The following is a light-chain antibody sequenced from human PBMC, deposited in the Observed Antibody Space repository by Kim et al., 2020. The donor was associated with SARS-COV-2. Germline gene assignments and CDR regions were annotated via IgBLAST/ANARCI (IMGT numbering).Light chain of an antibody. J-gene: IGLJ3*02. Sequence: QAVLTQPPSVSGAPGQRVTISCTGSSSNIGAGYDVHWYQQLPGKAPKLLIYCNSNRPSGVPDRFYGSKSGTSASLAITGLQAEDEADYYCQSYYSSLIGWVFAGGTQLTVL. V-gene: IGLV1-40*01. CDR3: QSYYSSLIGWV. CDR2: CNS. CDR1: SSNIGAGYD.